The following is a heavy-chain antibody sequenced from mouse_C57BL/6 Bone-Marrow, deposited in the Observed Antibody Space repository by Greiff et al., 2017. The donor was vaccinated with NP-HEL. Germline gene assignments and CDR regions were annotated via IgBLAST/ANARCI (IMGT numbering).Heavy chain of an antibody. D-gene: IGHD2-4*01. V-gene: IGHV1-81*01. CDR2: IYPRSGNT. Sequence: QVQLKQSGAELARPGASVKLSCKASGYTFTSYGISWVKQRTGQGLEWIGEIYPRSGNTYYNEKFKGKATLTADKSSSTAYMELRSLTSEDSAVYFCAISYDSFAYWGQGTLVTVSA. J-gene: IGHJ3*01. CDR3: AISYDSFAY. CDR1: GYTFTSYG.